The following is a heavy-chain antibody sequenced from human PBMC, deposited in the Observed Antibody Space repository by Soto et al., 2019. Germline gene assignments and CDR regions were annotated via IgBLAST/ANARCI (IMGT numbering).Heavy chain of an antibody. D-gene: IGHD3-3*01. V-gene: IGHV1-2*04. Sequence: GASVKVSCKASGYTCTVYYMHWVLQAPGQGLEWMGWINPNSGGTNYAQKFQGWVTMTRDTSISTAYMELSRLRSDDTAVYYCAIGFLEWNYYYVMDVWGQGTTVTVS. CDR1: GYTCTVYY. J-gene: IGHJ6*02. CDR3: AIGFLEWNYYYVMDV. CDR2: INPNSGGT.